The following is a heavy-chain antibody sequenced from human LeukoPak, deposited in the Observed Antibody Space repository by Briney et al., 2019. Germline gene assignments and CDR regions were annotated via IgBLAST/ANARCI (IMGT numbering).Heavy chain of an antibody. CDR2: IIPILGIA. Sequence: GASVKVSCKASGYTFTSYDINWVRQAPGQGLEWMGRIIPILGIANYAQKFQGRVTITADKSTSTAYMELSSLRSDDTAVYYCARWGIGDLRNTFDIWGHGTMVTVSS. CDR3: ARWGIGDLRNTFDI. D-gene: IGHD3-10*01. J-gene: IGHJ3*02. CDR1: GYTFTSYD. V-gene: IGHV1-69*04.